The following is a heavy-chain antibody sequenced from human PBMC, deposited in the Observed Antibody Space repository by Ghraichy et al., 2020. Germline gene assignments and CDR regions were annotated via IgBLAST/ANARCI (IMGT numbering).Heavy chain of an antibody. V-gene: IGHV4-31*03. J-gene: IGHJ2*01. Sequence: SETLSLTCTVSGGSISSNGYYWSWIRQHPGKGLEWIGYIYCSGSTYYNPSLKSRVTISVDTSKNQFSLKLSSVTAADPAVYNCARKTGSIGYFDLWGRGTLVTGSS. CDR3: ARKTGSIGYFDL. D-gene: IGHD3-9*01. CDR1: GGSISSNGYY. CDR2: IYCSGST.